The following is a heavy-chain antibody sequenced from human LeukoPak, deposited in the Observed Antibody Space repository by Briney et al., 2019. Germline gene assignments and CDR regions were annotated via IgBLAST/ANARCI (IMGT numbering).Heavy chain of an antibody. CDR3: ARGGGGWDHFDY. CDR1: GFTFSSYS. Sequence: GGSLRLSCVASGFTFSSYSMNWVRQAPGKGLEWVSYISSGSSTIYYADSVKGRFTISRDNAKNSLYLQMNSLRAEETAVYYCARGGGGWDHFDYWGQGTLVTVSS. D-gene: IGHD6-19*01. V-gene: IGHV3-48*04. J-gene: IGHJ4*02. CDR2: ISSGSSTI.